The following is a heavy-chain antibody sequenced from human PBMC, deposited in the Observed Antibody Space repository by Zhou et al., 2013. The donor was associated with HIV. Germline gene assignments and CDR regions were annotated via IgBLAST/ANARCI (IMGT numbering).Heavy chain of an antibody. Sequence: QVQLVQSGAEVKKPGASVKVSCKTSGYTFTGYYIHWVRQAPGQGLEWMGWLNPNTGGTRYAQNFQGRVTITADESTSTAYMELSSLRSEDTAVYYCARGGYYDSSGYYFYYYHMDVWGKGTTVIVSS. CDR1: GYTFTGYY. CDR3: ARGGYYDSSGYYFYYYHMDV. V-gene: IGHV1-2*02. D-gene: IGHD3-22*01. J-gene: IGHJ6*03. CDR2: LNPNTGGT.